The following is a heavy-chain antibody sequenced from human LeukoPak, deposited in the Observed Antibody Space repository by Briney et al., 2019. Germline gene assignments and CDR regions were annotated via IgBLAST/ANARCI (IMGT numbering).Heavy chain of an antibody. CDR1: GFTFSSYG. V-gene: IGHV3-30*18. J-gene: IGHJ4*02. Sequence: PGGSLRLSCAASGFTFSSYGMHWVRQAPGKGLEWVAVISYDGSNKYYADSVKGRFTISRDNSKNTLYLQMNSLRAEDTAVYYCAKSFDYWGQGTLVTDSS. CDR3: AKSFDY. CDR2: ISYDGSNK.